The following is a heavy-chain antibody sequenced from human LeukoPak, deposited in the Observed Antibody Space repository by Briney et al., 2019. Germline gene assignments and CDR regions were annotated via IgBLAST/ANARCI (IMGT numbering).Heavy chain of an antibody. CDR1: GGSISSYY. CDR2: IFYSGGT. Sequence: SETLSLTCGVSGGSISSYYWAWIRQTPGKGLEWIGNIFYSGGTYYSPSLTSRVTISLDTSRNQFSLKLNSVTAADTAVYYCAKSNGYGLVDIWGQGTMVTVSS. J-gene: IGHJ3*02. CDR3: AKSNGYGLVDI. V-gene: IGHV4-59*04. D-gene: IGHD3-10*01.